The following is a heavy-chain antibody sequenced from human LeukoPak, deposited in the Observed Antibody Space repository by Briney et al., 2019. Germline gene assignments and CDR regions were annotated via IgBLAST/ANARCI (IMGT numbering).Heavy chain of an antibody. CDR1: GGSISSYY. Sequence: SETLSLTCTVSGGSISSYYWSWIRQPAGKGLEWIGRIYTSGSTNYNPSLKSRVTMSVDTSKNQFSLKLSSVTAVDTAVYYCARDKADYYGSGRKDAFDIWGQGTMVTVSS. CDR2: IYTSGST. D-gene: IGHD3-10*01. J-gene: IGHJ3*02. CDR3: ARDKADYYGSGRKDAFDI. V-gene: IGHV4-4*07.